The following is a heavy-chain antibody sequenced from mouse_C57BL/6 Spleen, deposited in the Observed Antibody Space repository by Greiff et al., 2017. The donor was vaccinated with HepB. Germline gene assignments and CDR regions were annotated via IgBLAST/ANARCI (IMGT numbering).Heavy chain of an antibody. J-gene: IGHJ4*01. CDR1: GYTFTDYE. CDR3: TRTDYYGSSGYYAMDY. D-gene: IGHD1-1*01. CDR2: IDPETGGT. V-gene: IGHV1-15*01. Sequence: QVQLQQSGAELVRPGASVTLSCKASGYTFTDYEMHWVKQTPVHGLEWIGAIDPETGGTAYNQKFKGKAILTADKSSSTAYMELRSLTSEDSAVYYCTRTDYYGSSGYYAMDYWGQGTSVTVSS.